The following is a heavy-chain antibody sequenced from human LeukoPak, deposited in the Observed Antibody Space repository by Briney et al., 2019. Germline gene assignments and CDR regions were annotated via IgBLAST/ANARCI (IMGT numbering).Heavy chain of an antibody. V-gene: IGHV3-48*01. Sequence: GRSLRLSCAASGFTFSRDSMNWVRQAPGRGLEWVSDISYDSAIKYYTDSVRGRFTISRDNAKNSLSLQMPCLRAEDTAVYYCVRDNPRCCGVVPVNIDDFWGQGTLVTVSS. J-gene: IGHJ4*02. CDR2: ISYDSAIK. D-gene: IGHD2-15*01. CDR3: VRDNPRCCGVVPVNIDDF. CDR1: GFTFSRDS.